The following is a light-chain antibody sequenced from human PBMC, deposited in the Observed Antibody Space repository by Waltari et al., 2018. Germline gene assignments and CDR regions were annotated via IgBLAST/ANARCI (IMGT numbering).Light chain of an antibody. CDR2: GVS. Sequence: EVVLTQSPDTLSLSPGERATLSCRASQSLGSISFAWYQQKPGQAPRLLIYGVSTRAAGVPDRFTGSGSGTDFTLTISRLEPEDFAVYFCQQYGSLPITFGQGARLEIK. V-gene: IGKV3-20*01. CDR3: QQYGSLPIT. CDR1: QSLGSIS. J-gene: IGKJ5*01.